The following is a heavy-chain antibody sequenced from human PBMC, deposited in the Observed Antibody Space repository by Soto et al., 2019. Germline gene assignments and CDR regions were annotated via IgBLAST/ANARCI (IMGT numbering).Heavy chain of an antibody. CDR3: ARADSSSGIGYYYYGMDV. D-gene: IGHD6-6*01. J-gene: IGHJ6*02. CDR2: INPSGGST. CDR1: VYTFTSYY. Sequence: ASVKVSCKASVYTFTSYYMHWVRQAPGQGLEWMGIINPSGGSTSYAQKFQGRVTMTRDTSTSTVYMELSSLRSEDTAVYYCARADSSSGIGYYYYGMDVWGQGTTVTVSS. V-gene: IGHV1-46*01.